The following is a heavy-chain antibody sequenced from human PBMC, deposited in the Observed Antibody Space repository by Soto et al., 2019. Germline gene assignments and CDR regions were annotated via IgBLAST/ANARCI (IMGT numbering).Heavy chain of an antibody. Sequence: GGSLRLSCAASGFTFRSFTMNWVRQAPGKGLEWVSTISSNSAYIYYTDALRGRFTISRDNAKNSLHLQMNSLRAEDTAVYYCTRDASRDSSARGWFDPWGPGTLVTVSS. CDR3: TRDASRDSSARGWFDP. CDR1: GFTFRSFT. CDR2: ISSNSAYI. J-gene: IGHJ5*02. V-gene: IGHV3-21*01. D-gene: IGHD6-13*01.